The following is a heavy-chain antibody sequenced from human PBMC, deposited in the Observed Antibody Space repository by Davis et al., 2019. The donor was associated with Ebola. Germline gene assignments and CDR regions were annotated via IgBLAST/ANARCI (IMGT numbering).Heavy chain of an antibody. CDR2: INHTGST. Sequence: PSETLSLTCAVNGRSFSCCYWSWIRQPPGKGLEWIGEINHTGSTRYNPSLKSRVTMSADTSKNHFSLTLKSVTAADTAVYYCATSGLGDRWGQGTLVTVSS. J-gene: IGHJ5*02. CDR1: GRSFSCCY. CDR3: ATSGLGDR. V-gene: IGHV4-34*01. D-gene: IGHD3/OR15-3a*01.